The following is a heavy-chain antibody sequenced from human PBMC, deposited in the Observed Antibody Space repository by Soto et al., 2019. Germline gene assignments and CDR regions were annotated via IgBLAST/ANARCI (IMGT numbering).Heavy chain of an antibody. J-gene: IGHJ3*02. CDR3: ASLKGGTISTIHDAFDI. CDR1: GFTFSSYA. V-gene: IGHV3-23*01. D-gene: IGHD3-9*01. Sequence: GGSLRLSCAASGFTFSSYAMSWVRQAPGKGLEWVSAISGSGGSTYYADSVKGRFTISRDNSKNTLYLQMNSLRAEDTAVYYCASLKGGTISTIHDAFDIWGQGTMVTVSS. CDR2: ISGSGGST.